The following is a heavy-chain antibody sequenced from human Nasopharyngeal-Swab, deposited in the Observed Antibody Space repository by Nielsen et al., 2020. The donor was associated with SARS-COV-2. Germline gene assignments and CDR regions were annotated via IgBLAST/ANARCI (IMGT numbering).Heavy chain of an antibody. CDR1: GFTFSDYA. J-gene: IGHJ4*02. D-gene: IGHD2-21*02. CDR3: ARFSRCDDDCPSDY. Sequence: GESLIISCTPSGFTFSDYAMNWVRLAPGKGLEWVASVTSRGERTYYGDSVKGRFTIFRENYKNTLYLQLNSLRAEDTARYYCARFSRCDDDCPSDYWGQGTLVTVSS. CDR2: VTSRGERT. V-gene: IGHV3-23*01.